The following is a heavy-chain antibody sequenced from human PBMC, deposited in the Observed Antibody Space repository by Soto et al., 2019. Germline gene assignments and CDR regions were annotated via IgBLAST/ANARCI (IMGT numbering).Heavy chain of an antibody. V-gene: IGHV3-11*01. Sequence: QVQLVESGGGLVKPGGSLRLSCAASGFTFSDFYMSWIRQAPGKGLEWISYISSGSTNIFYADSVKGRFNVSRDNAKNLVYLQMDSLRAEDTAVYYCATARNAAGSCYWCHGPLVTVSS. D-gene: IGHD1-1*01. CDR1: GFTFSDFY. J-gene: IGHJ4*01. CDR2: ISSGSTNI. CDR3: ATARNAAGSCY.